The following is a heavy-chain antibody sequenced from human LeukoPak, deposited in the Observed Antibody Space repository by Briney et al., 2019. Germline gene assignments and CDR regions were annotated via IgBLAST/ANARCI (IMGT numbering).Heavy chain of an antibody. V-gene: IGHV4-4*07. CDR3: ARRRGSGSTQVFDY. CDR2: IHTSGST. D-gene: IGHD6-19*01. J-gene: IGHJ4*02. Sequence: SETLSLTCTVSGGSISSYYWSWIRQPAGKGLEWIGRIHTSGSTNYNPSLKSRVTMSVDTSKNQFSLKLSSVTAADTAVYYCARRRGSGSTQVFDYWGQGTLVTVSS. CDR1: GGSISSYY.